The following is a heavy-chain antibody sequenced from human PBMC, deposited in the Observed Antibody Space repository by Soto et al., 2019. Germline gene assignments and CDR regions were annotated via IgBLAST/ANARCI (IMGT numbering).Heavy chain of an antibody. J-gene: IGHJ6*04. CDR3: TDIRNITTFYDVYFGMDV. V-gene: IGHV1-18*01. Sequence: ASVKVSCKASGYTFTSYGISWVRQAPGQGLEGMGWISAYNGKTNYAQKLQGRVTMTTDTSTSTAHMELRSLRSDETAVYYCTDIRNITTFYDVYFGMDVWGKGTTVTVSS. CDR2: ISAYNGKT. CDR1: GYTFTSYG. D-gene: IGHD3-3*01.